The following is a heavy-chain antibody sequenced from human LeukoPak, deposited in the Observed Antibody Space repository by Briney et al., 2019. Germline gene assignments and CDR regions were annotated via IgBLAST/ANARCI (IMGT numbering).Heavy chain of an antibody. Sequence: GGSLRLSCAASGFTFSTYWMHWVRQVPGKGLVWVSRISGDGSRTGYADSVKGRFTISRDNAKNILYLQMNSLRAEDTAVYYCSRGTYPYSSDNWGQGALVTVSS. D-gene: IGHD3-10*01. CDR2: ISGDGSRT. CDR3: SRGTYPYSSDN. V-gene: IGHV3-74*01. J-gene: IGHJ4*02. CDR1: GFTFSTYW.